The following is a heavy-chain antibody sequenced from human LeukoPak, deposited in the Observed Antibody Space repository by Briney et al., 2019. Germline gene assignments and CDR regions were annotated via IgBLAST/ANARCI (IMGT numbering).Heavy chain of an antibody. V-gene: IGHV1-69*13. Sequence: SVKVSCKASGGTFSSYAISWVRQAPGQGLEWMGGIIPIFGTANYAQKFQGRVTITADESTSTAYMELSSLRPEDTAVYYCARVYGSGSYGEVDYWGQGTLVTVSS. CDR2: IIPIFGTA. J-gene: IGHJ4*02. D-gene: IGHD3-10*01. CDR1: GGTFSSYA. CDR3: ARVYGSGSYGEVDY.